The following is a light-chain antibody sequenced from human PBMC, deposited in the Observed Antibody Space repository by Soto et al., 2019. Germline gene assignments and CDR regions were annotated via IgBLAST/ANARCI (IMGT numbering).Light chain of an antibody. Sequence: EIVLTQSPGTLSRSPGDRATLSCRASQSVSSSDFAWSQQKAAQAPRLLIYGASSRATGIPERFSVSGSGKDFTLTISRLEPEDFAVYYCQQYGSSPLYTFGQGTKLEI. CDR2: GAS. CDR1: QSVSSSD. J-gene: IGKJ2*01. CDR3: QQYGSSPLYT. V-gene: IGKV3-20*01.